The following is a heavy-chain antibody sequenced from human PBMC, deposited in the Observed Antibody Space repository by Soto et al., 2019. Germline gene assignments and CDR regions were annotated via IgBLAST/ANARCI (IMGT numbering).Heavy chain of an antibody. CDR2: ISWNSGSI. CDR3: AKDRDYSDYLWDAFDI. Sequence: EVQLVESGGGLVQPGRSLRLSCAASGFTFDDYAMHWVRQAPGKGLEWVSGISWNSGSIGYADSVKGRFTISRDNAKNSPYLQMNSLRAEDTALYYCAKDRDYSDYLWDAFDIWGQGTMVTVSS. CDR1: GFTFDDYA. D-gene: IGHD4-17*01. V-gene: IGHV3-9*01. J-gene: IGHJ3*02.